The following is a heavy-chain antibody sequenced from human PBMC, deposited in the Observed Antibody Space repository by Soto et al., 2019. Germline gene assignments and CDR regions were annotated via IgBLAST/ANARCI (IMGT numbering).Heavy chain of an antibody. CDR1: GLTVSTKY. CDR2: IYSGGST. V-gene: IGHV3-66*01. CDR3: ARDPWAADY. Sequence: EVQLVESGGGLVQSGGSLRLSCAASGLTVSTKYMRWVRQAPGKGLEWVSVIYSGGSTFYADSVRGRFTISRDNSKNTVNLQMNSLRAEDTAVYYCARDPWAADYWGQGTLVTVSS. J-gene: IGHJ4*02. D-gene: IGHD3-16*01.